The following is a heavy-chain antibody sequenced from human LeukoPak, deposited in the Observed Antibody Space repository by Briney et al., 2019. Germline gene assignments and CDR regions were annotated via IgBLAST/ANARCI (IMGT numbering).Heavy chain of an antibody. CDR1: GIGISYHY. CDR3: ARVWFGYFFQ. J-gene: IGHJ4*02. D-gene: IGHD3-10*01. CDR2: IHTGGTT. Sequence: GSLRLSCVASGIGISYHYMGWVRQAPGKGLEWVSVIHTGGTTHYADSVKGRFTISKDTSNNTVYLQMNSVTVEDTAVYYCARVWFGYFFQWGQGALVTVSS. V-gene: IGHV3-53*05.